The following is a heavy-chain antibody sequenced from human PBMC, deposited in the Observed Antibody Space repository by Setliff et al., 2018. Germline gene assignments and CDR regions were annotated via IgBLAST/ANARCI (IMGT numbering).Heavy chain of an antibody. Sequence: GSLRLSCAASGFTFSGSAMHWVRQASGKGLEWVGRIRSKANSYATAYAASVKGRFTISRDDSKNTAYLQMNSLKTEDTAVYYCTRHWVDYGSGRPYYYYGMDVWGQGTTVTVSS. CDR3: TRHWVDYGSGRPYYYYGMDV. D-gene: IGHD3-10*01. J-gene: IGHJ6*02. CDR2: IRSKANSYAT. V-gene: IGHV3-73*01. CDR1: GFTFSGSA.